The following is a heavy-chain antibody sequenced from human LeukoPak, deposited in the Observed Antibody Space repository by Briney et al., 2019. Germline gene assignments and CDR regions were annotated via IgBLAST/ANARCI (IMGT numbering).Heavy chain of an antibody. CDR2: IKQDGSEK. Sequence: GVLRLSCAASGFTFSSYWMSWVRQAPGKGLEWVANIKQDGSEKYYVDSVKGRFTISRDNAMNSLSLQMNSLRAEDTAVYYCARRLWETTDFDYWGQGTLVTVSS. V-gene: IGHV3-7*01. D-gene: IGHD2-21*01. CDR3: ARRLWETTDFDY. CDR1: GFTFSSYW. J-gene: IGHJ4*02.